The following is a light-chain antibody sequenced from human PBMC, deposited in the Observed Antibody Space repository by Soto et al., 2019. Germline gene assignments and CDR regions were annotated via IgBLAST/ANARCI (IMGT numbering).Light chain of an antibody. Sequence: DIQMTQSPSTLSASVGDRVTITCRASQSINSCLAWYQQKPGKAPKLLIYKASSLESGVPSRFSGSESRTEFPLTISSLQPDDFATYYCQQYLAYPWTFGRGTKVEV. J-gene: IGKJ1*01. CDR2: KAS. V-gene: IGKV1-5*03. CDR3: QQYLAYPWT. CDR1: QSINSC.